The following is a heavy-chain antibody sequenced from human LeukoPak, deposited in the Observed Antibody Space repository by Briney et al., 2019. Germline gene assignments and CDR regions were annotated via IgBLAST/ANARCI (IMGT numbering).Heavy chain of an antibody. CDR2: INHSGST. J-gene: IGHJ6*02. D-gene: IGHD5-12*01. CDR1: GGSFSGYY. V-gene: IGHV4-34*01. CDR3: ARGAQWLRSKRSYYNYGMDV. Sequence: SETLSLTCAVYGGSFSGYYWSWIRQPPGKGLEWIGEINHSGSTNYNSYLKSRVTISVDTSKNQFSLKVRSVTAADTAVYYCARGAQWLRSKRSYYNYGMDVWGQGTTVTVSS.